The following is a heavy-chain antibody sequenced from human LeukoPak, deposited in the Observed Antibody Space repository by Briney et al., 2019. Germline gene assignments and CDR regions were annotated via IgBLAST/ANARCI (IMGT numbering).Heavy chain of an antibody. V-gene: IGHV3-7*01. CDR2: IKEDGSEK. J-gene: IGHJ4*02. Sequence: GESLRLSCSASGFAFGSYWMNWVRQAPGKGLERVANIKEDGSEKYYVDSVKGRFTISRDNAKNSLYLQMNSLRAEDTAVYYCARSLTRNAYWGQGTLVTVSS. D-gene: IGHD3-9*01. CDR1: GFAFGSYW. CDR3: ARSLTRNAY.